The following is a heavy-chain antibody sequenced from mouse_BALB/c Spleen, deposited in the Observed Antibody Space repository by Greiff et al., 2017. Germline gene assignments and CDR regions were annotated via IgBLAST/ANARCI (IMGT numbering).Heavy chain of an antibody. V-gene: IGHV14-3*02. J-gene: IGHJ3*01. CDR2: IDPANGNT. D-gene: IGHD2-14*01. CDR1: GFNIKDTY. CDR3: ARGAYYRYDAAY. Sequence: VQLQQSGAELVQPGASVKLSCTASGFNIKDTYMHWVKQRPEQGLEWIGRIDPANGNTKYDPKFQGKATITADTSSNTAYLQLSSLTSEDTAVYYCARGAYYRYDAAYWGQGTLVTVSA.